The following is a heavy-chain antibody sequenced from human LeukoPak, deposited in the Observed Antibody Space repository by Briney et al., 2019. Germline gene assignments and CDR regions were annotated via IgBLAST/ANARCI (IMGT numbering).Heavy chain of an antibody. Sequence: GGSLRLSCATAGFTFDDYAMHWVREAPGKDLEWVSGISWNSGHKGYADSVKGRFTISGDNAKNPLYLRMNSLRAEDTALYYCAKDRRPTVSGGYFDLWGRGTLVIVSS. CDR1: GFTFDDYA. J-gene: IGHJ2*01. CDR3: AKDRRPTVSGGYFDL. V-gene: IGHV3-9*01. CDR2: ISWNSGHK. D-gene: IGHD3-10*01.